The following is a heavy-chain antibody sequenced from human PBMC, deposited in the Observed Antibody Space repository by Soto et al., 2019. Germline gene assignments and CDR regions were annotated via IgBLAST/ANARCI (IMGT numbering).Heavy chain of an antibody. D-gene: IGHD6-19*01. V-gene: IGHV1-24*01. J-gene: IGHJ6*02. CDR3: AKIAVAGTRAGNYYYYYGMDV. Sequence: GASVKVSCKVSGYTLTELSMHWVRQAPGKGLEWMGGFDPEDGETIYAQKFQGRVTMTEDTSTDTAYMELSSLRSEDTAVYYCAKIAVAGTRAGNYYYYYGMDVWGQGTTVTVSS. CDR1: GYTLTELS. CDR2: FDPEDGET.